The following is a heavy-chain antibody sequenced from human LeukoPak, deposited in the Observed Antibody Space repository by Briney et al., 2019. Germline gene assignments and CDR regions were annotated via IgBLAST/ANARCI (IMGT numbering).Heavy chain of an antibody. J-gene: IGHJ3*02. CDR1: GYTFTSYG. V-gene: IGHV1-18*01. CDR3: ARDRGDYYDSSGYGAFDI. CDR2: ISAYNGNT. D-gene: IGHD3-22*01. Sequence: ASVKVSCKASGYTFTSYGISWVRQAPGQGLEWMGWISAYNGNTNYAQKLQGRVTMTTGTSTSTAYMELRSLRSDDTAVYYCARDRGDYYDSSGYGAFDIWGQGTMVTVSS.